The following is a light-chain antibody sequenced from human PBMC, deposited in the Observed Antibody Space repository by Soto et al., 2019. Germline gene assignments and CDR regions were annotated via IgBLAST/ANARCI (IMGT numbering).Light chain of an antibody. CDR1: QSVSTY. CDR3: QHRSNWPS. Sequence: EIVLTQSPATLSLSPGERATLSYRASQSVSTYLAWYQQKPGQAPRLLIYDASNRATGIPARFSGSGSGTDFTLTISNLEPEDFAVYYCQHRSNWPSFGPGTKVDI. V-gene: IGKV3-11*01. CDR2: DAS. J-gene: IGKJ3*01.